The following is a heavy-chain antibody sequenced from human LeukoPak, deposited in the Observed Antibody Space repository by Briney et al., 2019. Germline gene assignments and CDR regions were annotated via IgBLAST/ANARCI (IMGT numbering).Heavy chain of an antibody. Sequence: GGSLRLSCAASGFTVSSNYMSWVRQAPGKGLEWVSSISSSSSYIYYADSVKGRFTISRDNAKNSLYLQMNSLRAEDTAVYYCARGLSGFSYYFDYWGQGTLVTVSS. J-gene: IGHJ4*02. D-gene: IGHD3-22*01. CDR2: ISSSSSYI. V-gene: IGHV3-21*01. CDR3: ARGLSGFSYYFDY. CDR1: GFTVSSNY.